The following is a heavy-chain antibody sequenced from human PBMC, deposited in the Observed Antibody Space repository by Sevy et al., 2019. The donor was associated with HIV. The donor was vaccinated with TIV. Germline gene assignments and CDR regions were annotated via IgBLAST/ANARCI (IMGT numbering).Heavy chain of an antibody. CDR2: IYPGDSDT. CDR1: GYSFTSYW. D-gene: IGHD6-13*01. V-gene: IGHV5-51*01. J-gene: IGHJ4*02. Sequence: GESLKISCKGSGYSFTSYWIGWVRQMPGKGLEWMGIIYPGDSDTRYSPSFQGQVTISADKSISTAYLQWSSLKASDTAMYYCARLGIAGVSSSWYDYWGQGTLVTVSS. CDR3: ARLGIAGVSSSWYDY.